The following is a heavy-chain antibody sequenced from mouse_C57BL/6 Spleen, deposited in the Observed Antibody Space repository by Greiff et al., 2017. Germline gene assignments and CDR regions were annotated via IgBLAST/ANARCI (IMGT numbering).Heavy chain of an antibody. D-gene: IGHD2-1*01. CDR1: GYSFTGYY. V-gene: IGHV1-31*01. J-gene: IGHJ2*01. Sequence: DVQLVESGPELVKPGASVKISCKASGYSFTGYYMHWVKQSHGNILDWIGYIYPYNGVSSYNQKFKGKATLTVDKSSSTAYMELRSLTSEDSAVYYCARGYGNYQYYFDYWGQGTTLTVSS. CDR3: ARGYGNYQYYFDY. CDR2: IYPYNGVS.